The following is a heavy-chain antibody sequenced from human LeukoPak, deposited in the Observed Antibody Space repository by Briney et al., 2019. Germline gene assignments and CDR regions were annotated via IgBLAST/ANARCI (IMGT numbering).Heavy chain of an antibody. CDR1: GYSFTSYW. D-gene: IGHD2-15*01. CDR2: IYPGDSDT. Sequence: GESLKISCKGSGYSFTSYWIGWVRQMPGKGLEWMGIIYPGDSDTRYSPSFQGQVTISADKSIGTAYLQWSSLKASDTAMYYCARHSVPRWFRYLGAFDIWGQGTMVTVSS. J-gene: IGHJ3*02. CDR3: ARHSVPRWFRYLGAFDI. V-gene: IGHV5-51*01.